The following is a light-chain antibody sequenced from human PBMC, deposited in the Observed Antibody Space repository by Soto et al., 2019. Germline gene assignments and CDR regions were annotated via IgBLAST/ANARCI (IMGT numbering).Light chain of an antibody. CDR3: QSYDSSLSGSV. J-gene: IGLJ3*02. CDR2: GNS. CDR1: SSNIGAGYD. Sequence: QSVLTQPPSVCGAPGQRVTISCTGSSSNIGAGYDVHWYQQLPGTAPKLLIYGNSKRPSGVPDRFSGSKSGTSASLAITGLQAEDEADYYCQSYDSSLSGSVFGGGTKLTVL. V-gene: IGLV1-40*01.